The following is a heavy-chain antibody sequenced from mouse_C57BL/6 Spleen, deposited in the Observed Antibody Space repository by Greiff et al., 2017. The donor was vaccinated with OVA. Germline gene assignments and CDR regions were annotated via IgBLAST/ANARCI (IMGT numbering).Heavy chain of an antibody. V-gene: IGHV5-4*01. J-gene: IGHJ3*01. CDR3: ARDRDSSGYWFAY. D-gene: IGHD3-2*02. Sequence: EVQGVESGGGLVKPGGSLKLSCAASGFTFSSYAMSWVRQTPEKRLEWVATISDGGSYTYYPDNVKGRFTISRDNAKNNLYLQMSHLKSEDTVMYYCARDRDSSGYWFAYWGQGTLVTVSA. CDR1: GFTFSSYA. CDR2: ISDGGSYT.